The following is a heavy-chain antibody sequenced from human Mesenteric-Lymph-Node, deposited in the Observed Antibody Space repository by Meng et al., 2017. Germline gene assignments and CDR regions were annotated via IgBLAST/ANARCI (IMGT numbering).Heavy chain of an antibody. CDR3: AKDINYDFWSGPNYYYGMDV. Sequence: SLKISCAASGFTFDDYAMHWVRQAPGKGLEWVSGISWNSGSIGYADSVKGRFTISRDNAKNSLYLQMNSLRAEDTALYYCAKDINYDFWSGPNYYYGMDVCGQGITVVASS. CDR1: GFTFDDYA. D-gene: IGHD3-3*01. CDR2: ISWNSGSI. J-gene: IGHJ6*02. V-gene: IGHV3-9*01.